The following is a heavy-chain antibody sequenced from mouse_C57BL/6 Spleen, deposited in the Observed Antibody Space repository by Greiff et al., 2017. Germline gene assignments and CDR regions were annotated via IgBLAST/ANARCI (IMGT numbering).Heavy chain of an antibody. V-gene: IGHV5-9-1*02. CDR1: GFTFSSYA. D-gene: IGHD2-4*01. Sequence: EVQVVESGEGLVKPGGSLKLSCAASGFTFSSYAMSWVRQTPEQRLEWVAYISSGGDYIYYADTVKGRFTISRDNARNTLYLQMSSLKSEDAAMYYCTREGYYDYDGFAYWGQGTLVTVA. J-gene: IGHJ3*01. CDR3: TREGYYDYDGFAY. CDR2: ISSGGDYI.